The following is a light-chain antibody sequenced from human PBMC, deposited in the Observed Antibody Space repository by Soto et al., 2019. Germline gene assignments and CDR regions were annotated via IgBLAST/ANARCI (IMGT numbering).Light chain of an antibody. CDR1: QSVSSRH. V-gene: IGKV3-20*01. Sequence: EIVLTQSPGTLSLSPGERATLSCRASQSVSSRHLAWYQQKPGQAPRLLMHGASSRATGIPDRCSGGGSGTDFTLTISRLEPEDFAVYYCQHYGSSPYTFGQGTKLEIK. CDR2: GAS. J-gene: IGKJ2*01. CDR3: QHYGSSPYT.